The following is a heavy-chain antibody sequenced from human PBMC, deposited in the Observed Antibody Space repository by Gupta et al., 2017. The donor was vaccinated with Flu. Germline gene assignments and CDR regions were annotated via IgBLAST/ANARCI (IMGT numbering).Heavy chain of an antibody. Sequence: RLSCAASGFSFSSYTMTWVRQAPGKGLEWVSVISGSGGSIDYADSVKGRFTISRDNSKNMVYLQMNSLGAVETAVYYSAKARNYGIFEKFAYGSQGIMVTVFS. CDR2: ISGSGGSI. CDR1: GFSFSSYT. CDR3: AKARNYGIFEKFAY. J-gene: IGHJ4*02. D-gene: IGHD3-3*01. V-gene: IGHV3-23*01.